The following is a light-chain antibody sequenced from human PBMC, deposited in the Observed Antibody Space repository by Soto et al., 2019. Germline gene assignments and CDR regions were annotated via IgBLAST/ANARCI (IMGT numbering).Light chain of an antibody. CDR3: QQSDSPPYT. J-gene: IGKJ2*01. V-gene: IGKV1-39*01. CDR1: QSISDY. CDR2: AAS. Sequence: DLQMTQSPSSLSASVGDRVTITCRASQSISDYLNWYQQKPGKAPDLLIYAASSLQGGVPSRFSGSGSGTDFTLTISSLQSEDFATYYCQQSDSPPYTFGQGTKLEI.